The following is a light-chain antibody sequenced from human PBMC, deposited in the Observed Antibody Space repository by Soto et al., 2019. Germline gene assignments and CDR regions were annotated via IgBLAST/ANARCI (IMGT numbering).Light chain of an antibody. J-gene: IGKJ1*01. CDR2: GAS. CDR1: QSISSN. V-gene: IGKV3-15*01. CDR3: QQYNNWPRT. Sequence: EILMTQSPSTLSVSAGERATLSCGASQSISSNLAWYQQKPGKAPRLLIYGASTRATVIPARFSGSGSGTAFTLPISSLQSEDFEVYYCQQYNNWPRTFGQGTKVDIK.